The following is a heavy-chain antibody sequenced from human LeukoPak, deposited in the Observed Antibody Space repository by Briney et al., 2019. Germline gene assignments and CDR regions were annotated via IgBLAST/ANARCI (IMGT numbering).Heavy chain of an antibody. J-gene: IGHJ4*02. Sequence: GGSLRLSCAASGFTFSSYGMHWVRQAPGKGLEWVAVIWYDGSNKYYADSVKGRFTISRDNSKNTLYLQMNSLRAEDTAVYYCARYAYCGGDCYSYYFDYWGQGTLVTVSS. CDR1: GFTFSSYG. CDR2: IWYDGSNK. V-gene: IGHV3-33*01. CDR3: ARYAYCGGDCYSYYFDY. D-gene: IGHD2-21*02.